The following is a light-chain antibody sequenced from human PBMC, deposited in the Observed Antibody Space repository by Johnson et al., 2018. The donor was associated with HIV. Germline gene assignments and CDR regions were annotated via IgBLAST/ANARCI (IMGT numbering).Light chain of an antibody. Sequence: QSVLTQPPSVSAAPGQKVTISCSGSSSNIGNNYVSWYQQLPGTAPKLLIYENNKRPSGIPYRFSGSKSGTSATLGIAGLQTGDEADYYSGTWDNSLSTGAVFGTGTKVTVL. CDR3: GTWDNSLSTGAV. CDR2: ENN. J-gene: IGLJ1*01. CDR1: SSNIGNNY. V-gene: IGLV1-51*02.